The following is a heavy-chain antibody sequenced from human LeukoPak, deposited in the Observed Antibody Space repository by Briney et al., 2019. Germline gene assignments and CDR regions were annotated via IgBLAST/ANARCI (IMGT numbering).Heavy chain of an antibody. Sequence: SETLSLTCTVSGGSISGYYWSWIRQPPGKGLEWIGYIYYSGSTNYNPSLKSRVTISVDTSKNQFSLKLSSVTAADTAVYYCARSQTTEDYYDSSGYFDYWGQGTLVTVSS. V-gene: IGHV4-59*01. CDR1: GGSISGYY. J-gene: IGHJ4*02. D-gene: IGHD3-22*01. CDR2: IYYSGST. CDR3: ARSQTTEDYYDSSGYFDY.